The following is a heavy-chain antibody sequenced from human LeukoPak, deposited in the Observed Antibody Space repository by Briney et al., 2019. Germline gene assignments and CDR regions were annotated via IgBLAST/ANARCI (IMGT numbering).Heavy chain of an antibody. J-gene: IGHJ4*02. CDR2: IYYSGST. CDR1: GGSISSSSYY. Sequence: PSETLSLTCTVSGGSISSSSYYWGWIRQPPGKGLEWIGSIYYSGSTYYNPSLKSRVTISVDTSKNQFSLKLSSVTAADTAVYYCARHLPTPHLGPGVFDYWGQGTLVTVSS. D-gene: IGHD3-10*01. CDR3: ARHLPTPHLGPGVFDY. V-gene: IGHV4-39*01.